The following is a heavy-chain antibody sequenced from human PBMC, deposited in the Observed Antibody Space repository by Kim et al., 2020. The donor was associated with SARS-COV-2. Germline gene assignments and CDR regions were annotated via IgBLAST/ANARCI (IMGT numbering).Heavy chain of an antibody. CDR1: GGSFSGYY. D-gene: IGHD3-22*01. V-gene: IGHV4-34*01. Sequence: SETLSLTCAVYGGSFSGYYWSWIRQPPGKGLEWIGEINHSGSTNYNPSLKSRVTISVDTSKNQFSLKLSSVTAADTAVYYCARGSAGITMIVVVRAYYYYGMDVWGQGTPVTVSS. CDR3: ARGSAGITMIVVVRAYYYYGMDV. CDR2: INHSGST. J-gene: IGHJ6*02.